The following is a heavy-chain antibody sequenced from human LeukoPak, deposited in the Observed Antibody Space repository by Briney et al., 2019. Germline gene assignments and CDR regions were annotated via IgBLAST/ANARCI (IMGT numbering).Heavy chain of an antibody. J-gene: IGHJ6*03. CDR3: ARDYGYSGYDDYYYYMDV. D-gene: IGHD5-12*01. Sequence: GGSLRLSCAASGFTFSSHGMNWVRQAPGKGLEWVSGISPSGDILYYADSVKGQFTISRDNSKNTLYLQMNSLRAEDTAVYYCARDYGYSGYDDYYYYMDVWGKGTTVTISS. CDR1: GFTFSSHG. V-gene: IGHV3-23*01. CDR2: ISPSGDIL.